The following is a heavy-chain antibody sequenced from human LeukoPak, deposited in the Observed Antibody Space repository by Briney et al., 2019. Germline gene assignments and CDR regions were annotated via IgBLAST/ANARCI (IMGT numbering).Heavy chain of an antibody. Sequence: KPSETLSLTCAVYGGSFSGYYWSWIRQPPGKGLEWIGEINHSGSTNYNPSLKSRVTISVDTSKNQFSLKLSSVTAADTAVYYCARDRVPAAGRNWFDPWGQGTLVTVSS. J-gene: IGHJ5*02. D-gene: IGHD2-2*01. CDR3: ARDRVPAAGRNWFDP. CDR2: INHSGST. V-gene: IGHV4-34*01. CDR1: GGSFSGYY.